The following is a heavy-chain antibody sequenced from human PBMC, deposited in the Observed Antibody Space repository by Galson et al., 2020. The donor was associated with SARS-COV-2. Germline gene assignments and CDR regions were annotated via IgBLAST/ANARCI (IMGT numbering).Heavy chain of an antibody. CDR1: GFIFRDHY. V-gene: IGHV3-11*01. J-gene: IGHJ4*02. CDR3: ATRGRRSGC. CDR2: ISSSGTSA. Sequence: GESLKLYCAASGFIFRDHYMNWIRQAPGKGLEWVSEISSSGTSAYYADSVKGRFTMSRDNGKNSLYLEMDRLRADDTAMYFCATRGRRSGCWGQGTPVIVSS. D-gene: IGHD6-25*01.